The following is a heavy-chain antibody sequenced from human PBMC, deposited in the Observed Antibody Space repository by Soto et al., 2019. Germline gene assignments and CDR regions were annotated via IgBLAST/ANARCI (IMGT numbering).Heavy chain of an antibody. V-gene: IGHV1-8*01. D-gene: IGHD3-22*01. CDR2: MNPNSGNT. Sequence: ASVKVSFKASGYTFTSYDINWVRQATGQGLEWMGWMNPNSGNTGYAQKFQGRVTMTRNTSISTAYMELSSLRSEDTAVYYCARGRDYYDSSGYYIKTNDAFDIWGQGTMVTVSS. CDR3: ARGRDYYDSSGYYIKTNDAFDI. CDR1: GYTFTSYD. J-gene: IGHJ3*02.